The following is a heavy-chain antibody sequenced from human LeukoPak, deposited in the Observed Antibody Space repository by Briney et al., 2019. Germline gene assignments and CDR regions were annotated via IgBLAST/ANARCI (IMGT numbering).Heavy chain of an antibody. V-gene: IGHV4-39*07. D-gene: IGHD6-6*01. CDR2: IYYSGST. CDR1: GGSISSSSYY. J-gene: IGHJ6*03. Sequence: SETLSLTCTVSGGSISSSSYYWGWIRQPPGKGLEWIGSIYYSGSTYYNPSLKSRVTMSVDTSKNQFSLKLSSVTAADTAVYYCARGNPVTSLYSSSSRRRYYYYYMDVWGKGTTVTVSS. CDR3: ARGNPVTSLYSSSSRRRYYYYYMDV.